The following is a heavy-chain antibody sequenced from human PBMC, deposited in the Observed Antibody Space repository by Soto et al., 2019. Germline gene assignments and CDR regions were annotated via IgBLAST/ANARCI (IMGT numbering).Heavy chain of an antibody. Sequence: GATLVNHTQSLTLTCTFSGFSLRTSQVGVGWILQPPGKALEWLAHVYWNDDKYYSLSLKSRLTISKDTSKSQVDLTMTNMEPVDTATYYCAHLNAGGYYLDYWGQVALVTVSS. J-gene: IGHJ4*02. V-gene: IGHV2-5*01. CDR1: GFSLRTSQVG. CDR3: AHLNAGGYYLDY. CDR2: VYWNDDK.